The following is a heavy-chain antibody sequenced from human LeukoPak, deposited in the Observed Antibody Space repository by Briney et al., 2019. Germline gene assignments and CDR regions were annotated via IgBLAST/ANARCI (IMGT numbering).Heavy chain of an antibody. CDR3: ASERTGKVARY. V-gene: IGHV3-7*05. Sequence: GGALRLSCAAPGFTLSCYCMRWVRPGPGEGVEWVANIKQDGSEEYYVDSVKGRFTISRDNAKNSLYLQMNSLRAEDTAVYYCASERTGKVARYWGQGTLVTVSS. D-gene: IGHD5-12*01. CDR2: IKQDGSEE. J-gene: IGHJ4*02. CDR1: GFTLSCYC.